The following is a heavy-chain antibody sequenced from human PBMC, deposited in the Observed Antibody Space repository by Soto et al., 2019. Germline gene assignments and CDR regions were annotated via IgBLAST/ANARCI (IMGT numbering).Heavy chain of an antibody. J-gene: IGHJ1*01. CDR2: ISGSGGST. Sequence: GGSLRLSCAASGFTFSSYAMSWVRQAPGKGLEWVSAISGSGGSTYYADSVKGRFTISRDNSKNTLYLQMNSLRAEDTAVYYCAKDLPTYYDILTGPRGSFQHWGQGTLVTVSS. D-gene: IGHD3-9*01. CDR3: AKDLPTYYDILTGPRGSFQH. CDR1: GFTFSSYA. V-gene: IGHV3-23*01.